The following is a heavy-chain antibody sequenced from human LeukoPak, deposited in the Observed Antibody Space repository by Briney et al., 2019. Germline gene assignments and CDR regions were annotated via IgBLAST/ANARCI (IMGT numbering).Heavy chain of an antibody. Sequence: GGSLRLSCAASGFTLRSSAMSWVRQAPGKGLEWVSAISGDGGTISYAASVRGRFTISRDNAKNTLSLQTNSLRVEDTAMYYCASPPGRPNGDWGQGTLVTVSS. V-gene: IGHV3-23*01. CDR2: ISGDGGTI. CDR3: ASPPGRPNGD. J-gene: IGHJ4*02. CDR1: GFTLRSSA. D-gene: IGHD7-27*01.